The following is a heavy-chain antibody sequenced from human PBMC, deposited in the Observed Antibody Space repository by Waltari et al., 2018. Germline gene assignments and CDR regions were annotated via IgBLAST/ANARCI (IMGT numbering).Heavy chain of an antibody. CDR1: GFSFSSYW. CDR2: IKQDGSEK. Sequence: EVQLVESGGGLVQPGGSLRLSCKASGFSFSSYWMTWVRQAPGKGLEWVANIKQDGSEKYYVDSVKGRFTISRDNVKNSLYLQMNSLRAEDTAVYFCANAVWHTTAYWGQGTLVTVSS. J-gene: IGHJ4*02. V-gene: IGHV3-7*01. CDR3: ANAVWHTTAY. D-gene: IGHD6-13*01.